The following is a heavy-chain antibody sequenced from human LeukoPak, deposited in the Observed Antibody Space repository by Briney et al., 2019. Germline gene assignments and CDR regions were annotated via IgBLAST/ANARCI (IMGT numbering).Heavy chain of an antibody. CDR1: GFTFSSYS. Sequence: GGSLRLSCAASGFTFSSYSMNWVRQAPGKGLEWVSYISSSSSTIYYADSVKGRFTISRDNAKNSLYLQMNSLRAEDTAVYHCADRSTSGGMDVWGQGTTVTVSS. CDR3: ADRSTSGGMDV. V-gene: IGHV3-48*01. J-gene: IGHJ6*02. CDR2: ISSSSSTI. D-gene: IGHD2-2*01.